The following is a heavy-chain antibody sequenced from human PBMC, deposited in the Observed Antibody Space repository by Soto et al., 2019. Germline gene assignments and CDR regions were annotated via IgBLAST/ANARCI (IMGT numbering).Heavy chain of an antibody. V-gene: IGHV2-70*01. D-gene: IGHD3-10*01. CDR2: IDWDDDK. J-gene: IGHJ4*02. CDR3: APIQSNRLYSRRLYYFDY. Sequence: SGPTLVNPTQTLTLTCTFSGFSLSTSGMCVSWIRQPPEKALEWLALIDWDDDKYYSTALKTRLTISKDTSKNQVVLTMTNMDTVDTATYYCAPIQSNRLYSRRLYYFDYWGQGTLVTVSS. CDR1: GFSLSTSGMC.